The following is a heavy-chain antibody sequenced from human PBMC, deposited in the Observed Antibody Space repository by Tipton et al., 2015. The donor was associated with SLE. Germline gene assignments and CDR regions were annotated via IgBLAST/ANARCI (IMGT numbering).Heavy chain of an antibody. CDR1: ESTFSDYW. D-gene: IGHD1-26*01. Sequence: SLRLSCAVSESTFSDYWMNWVRQAPGTGLEWVANTNQDGSQENYVGSVKGRFTISRDNAKNSLYLQMNSLRADDTAIYYCAREGVESTTYAFDVWGQGTMVTVSS. J-gene: IGHJ3*01. CDR2: TNQDGSQE. V-gene: IGHV3-7*03. CDR3: AREGVESTTYAFDV.